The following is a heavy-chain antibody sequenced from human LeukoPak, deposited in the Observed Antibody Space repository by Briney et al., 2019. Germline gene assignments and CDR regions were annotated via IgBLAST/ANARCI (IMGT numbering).Heavy chain of an antibody. D-gene: IGHD3-16*01. V-gene: IGHV4-30-2*01. CDR2: IYHTGST. J-gene: IGHJ6*02. CDR1: GGSISSGDYS. Sequence: SETLSLTCAVSGGSISSGDYSWSWIRQPPGKGLEWIGCIYHTGSTYYNPSLKSRVTISVDRSKSQFSLKLSSVTAADTAVYYCARGGGGSASHYYYGLDVWGQGTTVTVSS. CDR3: ARGGGGSASHYYYGLDV.